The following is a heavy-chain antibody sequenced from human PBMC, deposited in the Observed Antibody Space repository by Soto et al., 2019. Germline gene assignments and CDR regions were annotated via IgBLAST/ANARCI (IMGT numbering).Heavy chain of an antibody. Sequence: ASVKVSCKASGYFFTSYSMHWVRQAPGQGLEWMGMINPSVGSTSYSQKFQGRVTMTRDTSTSTGHMELSSLRSEDTAVYYCARGECDSTNCLYYFDFWGQGTLVTVSS. CDR1: GYFFTSYS. D-gene: IGHD2-2*01. CDR3: ARGECDSTNCLYYFDF. J-gene: IGHJ4*02. V-gene: IGHV1-46*01. CDR2: INPSVGST.